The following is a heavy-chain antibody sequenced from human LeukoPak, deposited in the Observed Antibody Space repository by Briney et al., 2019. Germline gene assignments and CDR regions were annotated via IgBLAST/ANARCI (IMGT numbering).Heavy chain of an antibody. CDR2: INPNSGGT. D-gene: IGHD3-22*01. Sequence: ASVKVSCKASGYTFTGYYMHWVRPAPGQGLAWLGWINPNSGGTNYAQKFQGRVTMTRDTFISTAYMELSRLRSDDTAVYYCARCPCYYYDSSGYTFDYWGQGTLVTVSS. J-gene: IGHJ4*02. CDR3: ARCPCYYYDSSGYTFDY. CDR1: GYTFTGYY. V-gene: IGHV1-2*02.